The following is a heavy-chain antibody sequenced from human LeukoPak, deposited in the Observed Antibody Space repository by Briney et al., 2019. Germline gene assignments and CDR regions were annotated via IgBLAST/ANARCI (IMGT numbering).Heavy chain of an antibody. CDR1: GXSVSSNSSA. Sequence: SQTLSLTCAISGXSVSSNSSAWNWIRQSPSRGLECLGRTYYRSKWYNNYAMSVKSRITINPDTSKNQFSLQLNSVTPEDTAVYYCARDLCTSSSCPNNWIDPWGQGTLVTVSS. V-gene: IGHV6-1*01. CDR3: ARDLCTSSSCPNNWIDP. CDR2: TYYRSKWYN. J-gene: IGHJ5*02. D-gene: IGHD2-2*01.